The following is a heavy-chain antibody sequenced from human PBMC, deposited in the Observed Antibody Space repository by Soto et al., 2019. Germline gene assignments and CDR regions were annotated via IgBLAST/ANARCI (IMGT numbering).Heavy chain of an antibody. D-gene: IGHD2-8*01. CDR3: AKDRGDIVLMVYALRLVDY. V-gene: IGHV3-30*18. CDR2: ISYDGSNK. J-gene: IGHJ4*02. CDR1: GFTFSSYG. Sequence: PGGSLRLSCAASGFTFSSYGMNWVRQAPGKGLEWVAVISYDGSNKYYADSVKGRFTISRDNSKNTLYLQMNSLRAEDTAVYYCAKDRGDIVLMVYALRLVDYWGQGTMVTVSS.